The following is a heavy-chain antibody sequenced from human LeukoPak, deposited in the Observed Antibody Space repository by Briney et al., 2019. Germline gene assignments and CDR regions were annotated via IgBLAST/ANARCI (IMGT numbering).Heavy chain of an antibody. CDR1: GYTFTSYA. CDR2: INAGNGNT. CDR3: ARARQRISGGSLDY. V-gene: IGHV1-3*01. D-gene: IGHD2-15*01. Sequence: GASVKVSCKASGYTFTSYAMHWVRQAPGQRLEWMGWINAGNGNTKYSQKFQDRVTITRETSASTAYMELSSLRSEDTAVYYCARARQRISGGSLDYWGQGTLVTVSS. J-gene: IGHJ4*02.